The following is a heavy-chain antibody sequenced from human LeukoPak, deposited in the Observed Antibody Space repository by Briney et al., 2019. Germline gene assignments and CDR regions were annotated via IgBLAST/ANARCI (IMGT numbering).Heavy chain of an antibody. D-gene: IGHD1-26*01. Sequence: QPGGSLRLSCAASGFTFSSYGMSWVRQAPGKGLEWVSTISGSGASTYYADSVKGRCTISRDNSKNTLYLQMNSLRPEDTAVYYCARARSIVGVSPFQHWGQGTLVTVSS. CDR2: ISGSGAST. J-gene: IGHJ1*01. V-gene: IGHV3-23*01. CDR1: GFTFSSYG. CDR3: ARARSIVGVSPFQH.